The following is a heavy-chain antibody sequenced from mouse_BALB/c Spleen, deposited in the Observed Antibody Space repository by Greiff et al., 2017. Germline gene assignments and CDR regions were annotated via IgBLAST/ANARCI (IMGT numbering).Heavy chain of an antibody. D-gene: IGHD1-1*01. Sequence: VHVKQSGAELVKPGASVKLSCTASGFNIKDTYMHWVKQRPEQGLEWIGRIDPANGNTKYDPKFQGKATITADTSSNTAYLQLSSLTSEDTAVYYCARGYYGSTSYAMDYWGQGTSVTVSS. CDR2: IDPANGNT. CDR1: GFNIKDTY. J-gene: IGHJ4*01. CDR3: ARGYYGSTSYAMDY. V-gene: IGHV14-3*02.